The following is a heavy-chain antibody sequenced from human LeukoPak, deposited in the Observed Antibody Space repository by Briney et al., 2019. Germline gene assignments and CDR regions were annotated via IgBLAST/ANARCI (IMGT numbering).Heavy chain of an antibody. V-gene: IGHV4-30-4*01. J-gene: IGHJ6*02. CDR1: GGSISSGDYY. D-gene: IGHD1-1*01. CDR2: IYYSGST. CDR3: AREGSGTVGYYYYGMDV. Sequence: SETLSLTCTVSGGSISSGDYYWSWIRQPPGKGLEWIGYIYYSGSTYYNPSLKSRVTISVDTSKNQFSLKLSSVTAADTAVYYCAREGSGTVGYYYYGMDVWGQGTTVTVSS.